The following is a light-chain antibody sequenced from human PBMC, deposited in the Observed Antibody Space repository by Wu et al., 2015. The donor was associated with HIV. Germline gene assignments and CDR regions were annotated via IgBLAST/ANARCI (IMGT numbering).Light chain of an antibody. J-gene: IGKJ5*01. CDR1: QSVSSY. CDR2: DAS. CDR3: QQRSN. Sequence: EIVLTQSPATLSLSPGERATLSCRASQSVSSYLAWYQQKPGQAPRLLIYDASNRATGIPARFSGSGSGTDFTLTISSLEPEDFAVYYCQQRSNFGQGTDWXLN. V-gene: IGKV3-11*01.